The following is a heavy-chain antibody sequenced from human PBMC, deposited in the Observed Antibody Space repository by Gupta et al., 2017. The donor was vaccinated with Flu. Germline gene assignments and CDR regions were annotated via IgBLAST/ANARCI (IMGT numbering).Heavy chain of an antibody. V-gene: IGHV4-59*01. CDR1: GDSINDYY. CDR2: IYYRGSA. Sequence: QVQLQESGPGLVKPSETLSLTCTVSGDSINDYYWSWIRQAPGKGLEWIGYIYYRGSATYNPSLKSRVTISVDTSNNQFSLKLNSLTPADTAIYYCARGMLHDYGDAFDIWGQGTMVTVSS. CDR3: ARGMLHDYGDAFDI. D-gene: IGHD4-17*01. J-gene: IGHJ3*02.